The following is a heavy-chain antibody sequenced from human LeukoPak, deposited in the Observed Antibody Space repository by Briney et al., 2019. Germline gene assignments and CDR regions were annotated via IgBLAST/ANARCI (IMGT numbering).Heavy chain of an antibody. D-gene: IGHD4-17*01. CDR3: ARATVPYYFDY. J-gene: IGHJ4*02. CDR1: GGSISSYY. CDR2: IYYSGST. Sequence: SETLSLTCTVSGGSISSYYWSWIRQPPGKGLEWIGYIYYSGSTHYNPSLKSRVTISVDTSKNQFSLKLSSVTAADTAVYYCARATVPYYFDYWGQGTLVTVSS. V-gene: IGHV4-59*01.